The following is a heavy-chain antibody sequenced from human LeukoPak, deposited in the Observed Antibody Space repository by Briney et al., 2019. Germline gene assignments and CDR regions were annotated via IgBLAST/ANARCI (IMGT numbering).Heavy chain of an antibody. D-gene: IGHD3-3*01. CDR1: GFTFSSYS. CDR2: ISSSSSTI. CDR3: ARDIVPSYYDFWSGQGAFDI. Sequence: GGSLRLPCAASGFTFSSYSMNWVRQAPGKGLEWVSYISSSSSTIYYADSVKGRFTISRDNAKNSLYLQMNSLRAEDTAVYYCARDIVPSYYDFWSGQGAFDIWGQGTMVTVSS. J-gene: IGHJ3*02. V-gene: IGHV3-48*01.